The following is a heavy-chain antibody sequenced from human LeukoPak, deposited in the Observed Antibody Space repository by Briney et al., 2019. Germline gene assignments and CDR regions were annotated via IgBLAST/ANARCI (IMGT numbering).Heavy chain of an antibody. CDR2: IIPIFGTA. CDR3: ARSRDSSGYYWYFDL. D-gene: IGHD3-22*01. CDR1: GGTFSSYA. J-gene: IGHJ2*01. Sequence: ASVKVSCKASGGTFSSYAISWVRQAPGQGLEWMGGIIPIFGTANYAQKFQGRVTTTTDESTSTAYMELSSLRSEDTAVYYCARSRDSSGYYWYFDLWGRGTLVTVSS. V-gene: IGHV1-69*05.